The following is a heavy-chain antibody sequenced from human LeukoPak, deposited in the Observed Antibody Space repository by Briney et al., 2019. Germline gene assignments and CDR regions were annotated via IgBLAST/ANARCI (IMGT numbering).Heavy chain of an antibody. J-gene: IGHJ4*02. CDR3: VRVHGGGY. CDR2: FYRGDST. Sequence: PGGSLRLSCAASGFTVSSSYMYWVRQAPGKGLEWVSFFYRGDSTYYAESVRGRFTISRDNSKNTLYLLMNSLIPEDTAVYYCVRVHGGGYWGQGTLVTVSS. D-gene: IGHD3-16*01. V-gene: IGHV3-53*01. CDR1: GFTVSSSY.